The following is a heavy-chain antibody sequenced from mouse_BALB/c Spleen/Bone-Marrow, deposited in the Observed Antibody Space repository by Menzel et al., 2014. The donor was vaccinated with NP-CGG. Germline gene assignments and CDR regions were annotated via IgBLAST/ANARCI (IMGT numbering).Heavy chain of an antibody. D-gene: IGHD2-10*02. CDR1: GYTFTSYT. CDR2: INPSSGYT. CDR3: AYGNYGYAMDY. J-gene: IGHJ4*01. Sequence: QVQLQQSGAELARPGASVKMSCKASGYTFTSYTMHWVKQRPGQGLEWIGYINPSSGYTNYNQKFKDKATLTADKSSSTAYMQLSSLTSEDYAVYYCAYGNYGYAMDYWGQGTSVTVSS. V-gene: IGHV1-4*01.